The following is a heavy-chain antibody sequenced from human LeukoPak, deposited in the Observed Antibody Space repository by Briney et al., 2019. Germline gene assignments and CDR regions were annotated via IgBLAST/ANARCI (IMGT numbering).Heavy chain of an antibody. CDR1: GFTFSSYG. Sequence: PGGSLRLSCAASGFTFSSYGMSWVRQAPGKGLEWVSAISGSGGSTYYADSVKGRFTISRDNSKNTLYLQMNSLRAEDTAVYYCAKGHGDYYYYYMDVWGKGTTVTVSS. J-gene: IGHJ6*03. CDR2: ISGSGGST. CDR3: AKGHGDYYYYYMDV. D-gene: IGHD4-17*01. V-gene: IGHV3-23*01.